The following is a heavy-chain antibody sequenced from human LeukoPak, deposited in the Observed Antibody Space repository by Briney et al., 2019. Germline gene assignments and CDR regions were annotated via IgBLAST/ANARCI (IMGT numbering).Heavy chain of an antibody. CDR1: GFIFSTYG. CDR3: GKRDSRSDY. J-gene: IGHJ4*02. Sequence: PGGSLRLSCAASGFIFSTYGMHWVRQAPGKGLEWVAFIRSDGSDKSYAGSVMGRFTISRDNSRNTLHLQMNTLRAEDTAVYYCGKRDSRSDYWGQGTLVTVSS. V-gene: IGHV3-30*02. CDR2: IRSDGSDK. D-gene: IGHD3-22*01.